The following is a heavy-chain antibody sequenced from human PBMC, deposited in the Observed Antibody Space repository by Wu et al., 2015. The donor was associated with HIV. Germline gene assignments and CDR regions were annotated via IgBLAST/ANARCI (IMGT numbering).Heavy chain of an antibody. CDR1: GYTFIDYY. D-gene: IGHD3-22*01. Sequence: QVQLLQSGAEVKKPGASVVVSCKASGYTFIDYYIFWVRQAPGLGLEWMGWINPNRGGTKYAQKFQGRVTMTTDTSTSTAYMELRNLRSDDTAIYYCARVPIPYYDSSAPFDYWGQGTLVTVSS. J-gene: IGHJ4*02. CDR2: INPNRGGT. CDR3: ARVPIPYYDSSAPFDY. V-gene: IGHV1-2*02.